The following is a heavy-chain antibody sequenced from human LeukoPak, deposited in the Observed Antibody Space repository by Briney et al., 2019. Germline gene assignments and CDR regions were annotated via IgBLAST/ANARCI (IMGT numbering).Heavy chain of an antibody. CDR2: ISYDGSNQ. D-gene: IGHD1-26*01. CDR3: AKRGSSGSYRYLEY. J-gene: IGHJ4*02. V-gene: IGHV3-30*18. CDR1: GFTFSGYG. Sequence: GGSLRLSCAASGFTFSGYGMHWVRQAPGEGLEWVAIISYDGSNQYYADSVKGRFTISRDNSKNTLYLQMNSLRAEDTAVYYCAKRGSSGSYRYLEYWGQGTLVTVSS.